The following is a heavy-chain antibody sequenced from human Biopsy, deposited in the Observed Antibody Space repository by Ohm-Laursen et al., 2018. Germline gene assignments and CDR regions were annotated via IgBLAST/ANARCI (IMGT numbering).Heavy chain of an antibody. Sequence: SLRLSCAASGFGMSAMHWVRQPPGKGLEWLAVIAYDGSNKYYAESVRGRFTISRDRSRDTVHLQMNSLRYEDTALYYCAKDGGQWLGGAFDIWGHGTMVSVSS. J-gene: IGHJ3*02. CDR1: GFGMSA. CDR3: AKDGGQWLGGAFDI. CDR2: IAYDGSNK. D-gene: IGHD6-19*01. V-gene: IGHV3-30*18.